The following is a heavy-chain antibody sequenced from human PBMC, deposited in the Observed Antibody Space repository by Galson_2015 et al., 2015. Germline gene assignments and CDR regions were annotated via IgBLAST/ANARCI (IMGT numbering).Heavy chain of an antibody. Sequence: SLRLSCAASGFTFSSYSMNWVRQAPGKGLEWVSSISSSSSYIYYSDSVKGRFTISRDNAKNSLYLQMNSLRAEDTAVYYCARGSYDFWIASAPGWGYWGQGTLVTVSS. J-gene: IGHJ4*02. CDR3: ARGSYDFWIASAPGWGY. CDR1: GFTFSSYS. V-gene: IGHV3-21*01. CDR2: ISSSSSYI. D-gene: IGHD3-3*01.